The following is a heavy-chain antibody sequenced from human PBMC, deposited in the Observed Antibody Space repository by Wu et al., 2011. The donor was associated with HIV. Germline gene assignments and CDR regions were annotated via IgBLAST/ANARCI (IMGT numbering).Heavy chain of an antibody. CDR2: INQSGST. CDR1: GGSISGYY. J-gene: IGHJ3*02. Sequence: QVQLQQWGAGLLKPSETLSLTCAVYGGSISGYYWSWIRQPPGKGLEWIGEINQSGSTNYNPSLKSRVTISVDTSKNQFSLKLSSVTAADTSVYYCARLVSGYVWGSYRPPSAFDIWGQGTMVTVSS. CDR3: ARLVSGYVWGSYRPPSAFDI. V-gene: IGHV4-34*01. D-gene: IGHD3-16*02.